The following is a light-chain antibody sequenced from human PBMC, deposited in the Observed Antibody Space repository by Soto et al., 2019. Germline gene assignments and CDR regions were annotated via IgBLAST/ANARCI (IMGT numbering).Light chain of an antibody. V-gene: IGKV3-15*01. Sequence: EIVMTQSPDTLSVSPGERATLSCTASQSVSSNLAGYQQKPGQAPRLLIYGASARTTGIPVRFSGSGSGTEFTLSISSLQSEDFAVYHCQQYENWPRTVGQGTKVEMK. J-gene: IGKJ1*01. CDR2: GAS. CDR1: QSVSSN. CDR3: QQYENWPRT.